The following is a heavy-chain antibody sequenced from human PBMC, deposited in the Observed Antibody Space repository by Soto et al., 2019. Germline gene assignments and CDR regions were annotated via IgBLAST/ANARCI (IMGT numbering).Heavy chain of an antibody. CDR3: ATPTISYTWGV. V-gene: IGHV4-4*02. CDR2: LSRGDER. D-gene: IGHD3-16*01. CDR1: GAPITTTKW. Sequence: QVQLQESGPGLVKPSETLSLTCTVSGAPITTTKWWAWVRLPPGKGLEWIGELSRGDERSSNPSLEGRFTMSLDKSNNHFALKLTSGTAADTAIYYCATPTISYTWGVWGRGPSVTVSS. J-gene: IGHJ6*02.